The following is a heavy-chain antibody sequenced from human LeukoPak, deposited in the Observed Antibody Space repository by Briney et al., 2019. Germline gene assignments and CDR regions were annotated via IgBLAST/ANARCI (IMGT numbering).Heavy chain of an antibody. V-gene: IGHV4-34*01. J-gene: IGHJ6*02. Sequence: SQTLSLTCAVYGGSFSGYYWSWIRQPPGKGLEWIGEINHSGSTNYNPSLKSRVTISVDTSKNQFSLKLSSVTAADTAVYYCARGLRSYYYDSSGYYYYYYGMDVWGQGTTVTVSS. D-gene: IGHD3-22*01. CDR2: INHSGST. CDR3: ARGLRSYYYDSSGYYYYYYGMDV. CDR1: GGSFSGYY.